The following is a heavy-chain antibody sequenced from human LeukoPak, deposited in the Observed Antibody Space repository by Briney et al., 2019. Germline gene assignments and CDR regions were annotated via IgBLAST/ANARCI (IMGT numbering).Heavy chain of an antibody. Sequence: SETLSLTCTVCSGSINNYYWSWIRKSPGKGLEWIGYILSSGSTNYNPSVKSRVTISVDTSKNQFSLKLSSVTAADTAVYYCARTNQISETAFDIWGQGTMVIVSS. V-gene: IGHV4-59*12. CDR2: ILSSGST. CDR3: ARTNQISETAFDI. D-gene: IGHD1-14*01. J-gene: IGHJ3*02. CDR1: SGSINNYY.